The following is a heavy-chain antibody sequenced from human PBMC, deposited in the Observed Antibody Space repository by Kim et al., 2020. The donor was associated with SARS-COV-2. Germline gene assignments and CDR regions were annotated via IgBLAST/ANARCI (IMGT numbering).Heavy chain of an antibody. D-gene: IGHD4-17*01. CDR3: ARDRVVHDYGGNPIYYYYYGMDV. CDR2: IYYSGST. CDR1: GSSISSYY. Sequence: SETLSLTCTVSGSSISSYYWSWIRQPPGKGLEWIGYIYYSGSTNYNPSLKSRVTISVDTSKNQFSLKLSSVTAADTAVYYCARDRVVHDYGGNPIYYYYYGMDVWGQGTTVTVSS. J-gene: IGHJ6*02. V-gene: IGHV4-59*13.